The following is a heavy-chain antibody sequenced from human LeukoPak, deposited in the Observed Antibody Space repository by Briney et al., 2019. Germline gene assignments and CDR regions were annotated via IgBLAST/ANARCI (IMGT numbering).Heavy chain of an antibody. J-gene: IGHJ6*04. CDR3: ARTPPYCSGGSCYPVIYYYGMDV. CDR1: GGSISSYY. D-gene: IGHD2-15*01. CDR2: IYYSGST. Sequence: SETLSLTCTVSGGSISSYYWSWIRQPPGKGLEWIGYIYYSGSTNDNPSLKSRVTISVDTSKNQFSLKLSSVTAADTAVYYCARTPPYCSGGSCYPVIYYYGMDVWGKGTTVTVSS. V-gene: IGHV4-59*01.